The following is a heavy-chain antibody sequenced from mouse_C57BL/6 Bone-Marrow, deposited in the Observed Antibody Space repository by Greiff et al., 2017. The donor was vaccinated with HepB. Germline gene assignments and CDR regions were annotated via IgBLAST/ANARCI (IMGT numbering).Heavy chain of an antibody. V-gene: IGHV1-15*01. CDR3: TTLGGYYFDY. J-gene: IGHJ2*01. CDR2: IDPETGGT. CDR1: GYTFTDYE. Sequence: QVQLKQSGAELVRPGASVTLSCKASGYTFTDYEMHWVKQTPVHGLEWIGAIDPETGGTAYNQKFKGKAILTADKSSRTAYMELRSLTSEDSAVYYCTTLGGYYFDYWGQGTTLTVSS. D-gene: IGHD3-3*01.